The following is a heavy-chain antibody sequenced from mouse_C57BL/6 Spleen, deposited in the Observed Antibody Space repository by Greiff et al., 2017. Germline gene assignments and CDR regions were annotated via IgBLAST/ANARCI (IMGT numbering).Heavy chain of an antibody. CDR3: ARYGGLRRYYYAMDY. CDR2: IDPSDSYT. J-gene: IGHJ4*01. CDR1: GYTFTSCW. V-gene: IGHV1-69*01. Sequence: QVQLQQPGAELVMPGASVKLSCKASGYTFTSCWMHWVKQRPGQGLEWIGEIDPSDSYTNYNQKFKGKSTLTVDKSSSTAYMQLSSLTSEDSAVYYCARYGGLRRYYYAMDYWGQGTSVTVSS. D-gene: IGHD2-2*01.